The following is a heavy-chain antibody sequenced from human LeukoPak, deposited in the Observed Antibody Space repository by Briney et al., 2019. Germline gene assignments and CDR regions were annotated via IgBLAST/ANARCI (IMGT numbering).Heavy chain of an antibody. CDR1: GFTFSNSW. D-gene: IGHD3-3*01. CDR3: AKGSKEVLFTRDHCMDV. V-gene: IGHV3-7*01. Sequence: PGGSLRLSCAASGFTFSNSWMSWVRQAPGKGLEWVANIKPDGSEQYYVDSVEGRFTISRDNAENSLYLQMISLRAEDTAVYYCAKGSKEVLFTRDHCMDVWGKGTTVTIS. CDR2: IKPDGSEQ. J-gene: IGHJ6*03.